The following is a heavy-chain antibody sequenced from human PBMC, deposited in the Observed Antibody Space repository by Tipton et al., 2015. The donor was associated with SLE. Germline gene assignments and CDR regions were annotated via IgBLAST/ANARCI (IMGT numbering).Heavy chain of an antibody. CDR2: IYYSGNT. CDR1: GGSISSGGYY. J-gene: IGHJ4*03. D-gene: IGHD2-8*01. CDR3: ARGYCSDGVCYGFGFFDY. V-gene: IGHV4-31*03. Sequence: LRLSCTVSGGSISSGGYYWTWIRQLPGKGLEWIGYIYYSGNTYYNPSLRSRVTMSIDPSENQFSLRLTSVTAADTAVYFCARGYCSDGVCYGFGFFDYWGKGTTVTVSS.